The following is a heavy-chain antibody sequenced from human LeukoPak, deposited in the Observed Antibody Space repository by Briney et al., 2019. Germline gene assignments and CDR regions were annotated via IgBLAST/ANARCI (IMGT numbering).Heavy chain of an antibody. CDR2: IYTSGST. Sequence: SETLSLTCTVSGGSISSGSYYWSWIRQPAGKGLEWIGRIYTSGSTNYNPSLKSRVTISVDTSKNQFSLKLSSVTAADTAVYYCARHAVRITIFGVVTSGYFDYWGQGTLVTVSS. CDR3: ARHAVRITIFGVVTSGYFDY. D-gene: IGHD3-3*01. V-gene: IGHV4-61*02. J-gene: IGHJ4*02. CDR1: GGSISSGSYY.